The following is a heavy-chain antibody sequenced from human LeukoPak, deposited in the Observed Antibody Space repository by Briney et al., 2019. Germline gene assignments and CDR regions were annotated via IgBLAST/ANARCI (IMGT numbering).Heavy chain of an antibody. D-gene: IGHD3-10*01. Sequence: GGSLRLSCAASGFTFSSYAMSWVRQAPGKGLEWVSAISASGGTTYYADSVKGRITISRDNSKNTLYLQMNSLRAEDTAVYYCAKIRSMVQGIITDWGQGTLVTVSS. CDR2: ISASGGTT. V-gene: IGHV3-23*01. CDR1: GFTFSSYA. J-gene: IGHJ4*02. CDR3: AKIRSMVQGIITD.